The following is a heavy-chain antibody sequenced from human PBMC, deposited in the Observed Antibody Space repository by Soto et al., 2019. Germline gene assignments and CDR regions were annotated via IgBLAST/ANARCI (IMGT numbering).Heavy chain of an antibody. CDR1: GGTFSSYA. Sequence: GASVKVSCKASGGTFSSYAISWVRQAPGQGLEWMGGIIPIFGTANYAQKFQGRVTITADESTSTAYMELSSLRSEDTAVYYCARGVYSSGWYGKGNYYGMDVWGQGTTVTVSS. CDR3: ARGVYSSGWYGKGNYYGMDV. V-gene: IGHV1-69*13. D-gene: IGHD6-19*01. J-gene: IGHJ6*02. CDR2: IIPIFGTA.